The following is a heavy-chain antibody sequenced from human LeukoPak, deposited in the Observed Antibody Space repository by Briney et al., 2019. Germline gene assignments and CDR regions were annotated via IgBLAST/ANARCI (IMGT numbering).Heavy chain of an antibody. CDR1: GFTFCMFA. V-gene: IGHV3-23*01. Sequence: PGGSLRLSCAASGFTFCMFAMSWLRQTPGKGLEWIATINGGTGSSYYADSVRGRFTISRDNSESTLYLQMSGLRAEDTAVYYCARESPGGETAMDIDYWGQGTLVTVSS. J-gene: IGHJ4*02. CDR2: INGGTGSS. CDR3: ARESPGGETAMDIDY. D-gene: IGHD5-18*01.